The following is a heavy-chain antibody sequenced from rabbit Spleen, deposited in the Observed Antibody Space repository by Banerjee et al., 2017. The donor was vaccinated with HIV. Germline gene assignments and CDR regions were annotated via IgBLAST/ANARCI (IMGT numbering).Heavy chain of an antibody. D-gene: IGHD4-2*01. V-gene: IGHV1S40*01. Sequence: EESGGDLVKPGTSLTLTCRASGFSFNSGYDMCWVRQAPGKGLEWIACIYAGSSGSTYSATWAKGRFTVSKTSSTTVTLQMTTLTAADTATYFCARDAGTSFSTYGMDLWGQGTLVTVS. J-gene: IGHJ6*01. CDR2: IYAGSSGST. CDR3: ARDAGTSFSTYGMDL. CDR1: GFSFNSGYD.